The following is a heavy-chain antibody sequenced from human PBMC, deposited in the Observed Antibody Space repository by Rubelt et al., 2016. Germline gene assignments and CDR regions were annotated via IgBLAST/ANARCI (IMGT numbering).Heavy chain of an antibody. D-gene: IGHD5-24*01. CDR1: GFTFDDYG. J-gene: IGHJ2*01. CDR3: ASPAMATIVWWYFDL. Sequence: EVQLVESGGGVVRPGGSLRLSCAASGFTFDDYGMSWVRQAPGKGLEWVANIKQDGSEKYFVDSVKGRFTISRDKAKNSRYLQMSSLGAEDTAVYYCASPAMATIVWWYFDLWGRGTLVTVSS. CDR2: IKQDGSEK. V-gene: IGHV3-7*03.